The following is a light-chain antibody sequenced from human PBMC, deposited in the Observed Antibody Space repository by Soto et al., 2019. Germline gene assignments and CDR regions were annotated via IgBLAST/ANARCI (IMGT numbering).Light chain of an antibody. CDR3: QHYGSSPVT. CDR2: DIV. Sequence: EIVMTQSPATVAVSPGERATLSCMPRPSVGSDLAWYQPKRGQAPRLVIYDIVTRATGVPSRISGSGSGTEFTLTISSLQSADLAVYYCQHYGSSPVTFGQGTRLEI. V-gene: IGKV3D-15*02. CDR1: PSVGSD. J-gene: IGKJ5*01.